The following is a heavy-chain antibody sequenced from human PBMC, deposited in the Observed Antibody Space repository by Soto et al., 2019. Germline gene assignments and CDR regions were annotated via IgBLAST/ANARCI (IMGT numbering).Heavy chain of an antibody. CDR1: GFTFSKAW. D-gene: IGHD3-22*01. V-gene: IGHV3-15*01. CDR2: IMSKTDGGTT. Sequence: NPGGSLRLSCATSGFTFSKAWVGWVRQAPGKGLEWVGRIMSKTDGGTTDYAAPVKGRFTISRDDSKSTLYLQWSSLRASDTAMYYCARQIYDSDTGPNSQYYFDSWGQGTPVTVSS. J-gene: IGHJ4*02. CDR3: ARQIYDSDTGPNSQYYFDS.